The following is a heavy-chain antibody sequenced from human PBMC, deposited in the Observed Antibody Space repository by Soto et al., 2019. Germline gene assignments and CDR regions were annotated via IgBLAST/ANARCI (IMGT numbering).Heavy chain of an antibody. CDR1: GFTFSSYD. J-gene: IGHJ4*02. Sequence: HPGGSLRLSCAASGFTFSSYDMHWVRQATGKGLEWVSAIGTAGDTYYPGSVKGRFTISRENAKNSLYLQMNSLRAGDTAVYYCARAFVYRSGLASYYFGYWGQGTLVTVSS. CDR2: IGTAGDT. V-gene: IGHV3-13*01. CDR3: ARAFVYRSGLASYYFGY. D-gene: IGHD2-8*01.